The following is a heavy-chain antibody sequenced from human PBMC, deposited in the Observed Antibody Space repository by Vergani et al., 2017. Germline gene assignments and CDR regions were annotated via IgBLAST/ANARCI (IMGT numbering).Heavy chain of an antibody. D-gene: IGHD1-14*01. J-gene: IGHJ4*02. CDR3: ARDRGLVNPEYFDY. CDR1: GGSISSYY. CDR2: IYYSGST. V-gene: IGHV4-59*01. Sequence: QVQLQESGPGLVKPSETLTLPCTVSGGSISSYYWSWIRQPPGKGLEWIGYIYYSGSTNYNPSLKSRVTISVDTSKNQFSLKLSSVTAADTAVYYCARDRGLVNPEYFDYWGQGTLVTVSS.